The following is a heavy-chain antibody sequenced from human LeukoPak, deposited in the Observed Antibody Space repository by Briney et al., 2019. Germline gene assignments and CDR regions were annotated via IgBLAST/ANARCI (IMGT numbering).Heavy chain of an antibody. J-gene: IGHJ4*02. CDR1: GYTFTSYD. CDR2: MNPNSGNT. D-gene: IGHD6-19*01. V-gene: IGHV1-8*01. CDR3: AAHRHYSSGWFDY. Sequence: ASVKVSCKASGYTFTSYDINWVRQATGQGLEWMGWMNPNSGNTGYAQKFQGRVTITRNTSISTAYMELSSLRSEDTAVYYCAAHRHYSSGWFDYWGQGTLVTVSS.